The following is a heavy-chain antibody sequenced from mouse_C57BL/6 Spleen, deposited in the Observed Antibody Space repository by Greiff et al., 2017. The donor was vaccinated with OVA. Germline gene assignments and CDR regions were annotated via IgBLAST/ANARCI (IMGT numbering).Heavy chain of an antibody. J-gene: IGHJ3*01. Sequence: VQLQQPGAELVRPGSSVKLSCKASGYTFTSYWMHWVQQRPIQGLEWIGNIDPSDSETHYNQQFKDKATLTVDKSSSTAYMQLSSLTSEDSAVYYCAGDYGSSCAYWGQGTLVTVSA. CDR2: IDPSDSET. D-gene: IGHD1-1*01. V-gene: IGHV1-52*01. CDR3: AGDYGSSCAY. CDR1: GYTFTSYW.